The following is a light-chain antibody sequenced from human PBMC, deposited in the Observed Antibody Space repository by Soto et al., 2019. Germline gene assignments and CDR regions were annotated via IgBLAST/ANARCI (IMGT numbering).Light chain of an antibody. Sequence: EIVMTQSRASLSVSPGESAIISCRASQSISSELAWCQQKPGQPPRLLIYGASTRATGVPARFTGSGSGSDITLTISGLQSEDFAVYYSQQGHNWPLTFGQGTRLEI. CDR2: GAS. V-gene: IGKV3-15*01. CDR3: QQGHNWPLT. J-gene: IGKJ2*01. CDR1: QSISSE.